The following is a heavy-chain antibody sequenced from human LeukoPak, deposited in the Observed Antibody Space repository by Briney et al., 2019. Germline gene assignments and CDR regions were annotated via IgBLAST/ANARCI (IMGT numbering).Heavy chain of an antibody. CDR1: GYTFTSYG. D-gene: IGHD3-10*01. CDR2: SSAYNGNT. V-gene: IGHV1-18*01. Sequence: ASVKVSCKASGYTFTSYGISWLRQAPGQGLEWMGWSSAYNGNTNYAQKLQGRVTMTTDTSTCTAYMELRSLRSDDTAVYYCAGEYYYGSGNLASWGQGTLVTVSS. J-gene: IGHJ5*02. CDR3: AGEYYYGSGNLAS.